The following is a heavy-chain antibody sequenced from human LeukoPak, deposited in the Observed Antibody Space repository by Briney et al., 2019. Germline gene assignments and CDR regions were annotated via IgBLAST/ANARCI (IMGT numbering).Heavy chain of an antibody. V-gene: IGHV3-15*01. D-gene: IGHD4-23*01. CDR2: IKGKTDGETT. Sequence: SRRSLRLSCAATGSTFRSYATRRVRQAPGKRQELFGRIKGKTDGETTDYAAPVKGRFSISRDESKDTLYLQMNSLKTEDTAVYYCTTELRWELPVNHWGQGTLVTVSS. CDR3: TTELRWELPVNH. CDR1: GSTFRSYA. J-gene: IGHJ5*02.